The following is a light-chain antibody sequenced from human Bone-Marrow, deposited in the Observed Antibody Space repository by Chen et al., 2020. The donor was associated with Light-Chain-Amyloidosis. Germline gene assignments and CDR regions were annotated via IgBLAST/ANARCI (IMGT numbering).Light chain of an antibody. CDR2: DNN. V-gene: IGLV1-40*01. CDR3: QSFDGTLRGAVV. Sequence: QSVLAQPPAVSGAPGQTVTISCTGSSSNIGAGYNVHWYQQLPGTVPKLLIYDNNNRSSGVPDRFSGSQSGTSASLSITGLQAHDEADYYCQSFDGTLRGAVVFGGGTTLTVL. CDR1: SSNIGAGYN. J-gene: IGLJ2*01.